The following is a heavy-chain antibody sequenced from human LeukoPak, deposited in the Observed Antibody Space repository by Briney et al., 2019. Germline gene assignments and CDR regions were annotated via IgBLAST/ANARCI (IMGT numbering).Heavy chain of an antibody. CDR3: AKGRRYCSGGSCYDVFDY. J-gene: IGHJ4*02. Sequence: PGGSLRLSCAASGFTFSSYAMSWVRQAPGKGLEWVSAISGSGGSTYYADSVKGRFTISRDNSKNTLYLQMNSLRAEDTAVYYCAKGRRYCSGGSCYDVFDYWGQGTLVTVSP. D-gene: IGHD2-15*01. CDR2: ISGSGGST. V-gene: IGHV3-23*01. CDR1: GFTFSSYA.